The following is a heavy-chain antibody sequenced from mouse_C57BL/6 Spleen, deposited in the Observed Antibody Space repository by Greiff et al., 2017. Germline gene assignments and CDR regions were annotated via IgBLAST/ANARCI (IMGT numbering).Heavy chain of an antibody. CDR1: GFTFSSYA. Sequence: DVKLVESGGGLVKPGGSLKLSCAASGFTFSSYAMSWVRQTPEKRLEWVATISDGGSYTYYPDNVKGRFTISRDNAKNNLYLQMSHLKSEDTAMXYCASLYDGYYFDYWGQGTTLTVSS. CDR2: ISDGGSYT. D-gene: IGHD2-3*01. V-gene: IGHV5-4*03. CDR3: ASLYDGYYFDY. J-gene: IGHJ2*01.